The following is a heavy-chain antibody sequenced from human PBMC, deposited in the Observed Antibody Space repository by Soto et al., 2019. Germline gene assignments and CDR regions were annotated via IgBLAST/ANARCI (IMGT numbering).Heavy chain of an antibody. D-gene: IGHD4-17*01. Sequence: SETLSLTCAVYGGSFIGYYWIWIRQPPGKGLEWIGEINHSGSTNYNPSLKSRVTISVDTSKNQFSLKLSSVTAADTAVYYCARGRYGDYLRYYYYYMDVWGKGTTVTVSS. J-gene: IGHJ6*03. CDR1: GGSFIGYY. CDR3: ARGRYGDYLRYYYYYMDV. V-gene: IGHV4-34*01. CDR2: INHSGST.